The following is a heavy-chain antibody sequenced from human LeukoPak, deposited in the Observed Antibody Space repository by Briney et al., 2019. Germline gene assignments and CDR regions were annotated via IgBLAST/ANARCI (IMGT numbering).Heavy chain of an antibody. V-gene: IGHV1-69*13. CDR1: GGTFSSYA. CDR2: IIPIFGTA. CDR3: ARGDVDTAMVLEAYFDY. Sequence: SVKVSCKASGGTFSSYAISWVRQAPGQGLEWMGGIIPIFGTANYTQKFQGRVTITADESTSTAYMELSSLRSEDTAVYYCARGDVDTAMVLEAYFDYWGQGTLVTVSS. D-gene: IGHD5-18*01. J-gene: IGHJ4*02.